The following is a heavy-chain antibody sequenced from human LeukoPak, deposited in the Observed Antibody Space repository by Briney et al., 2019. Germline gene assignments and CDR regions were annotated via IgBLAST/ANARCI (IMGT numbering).Heavy chain of an antibody. D-gene: IGHD1-26*01. V-gene: IGHV3-30-3*01. Sequence: PGGSLRLSCAAPGFTFSSYAMHWVRQAPGKGLEWVAVISYDGSNKYYADSVKGRFTISRDNSKNTLYLQMNSLRAEDTAVYYCARALVDSYGRDIWGQGTMVTVSS. CDR3: ARALVDSYGRDI. CDR1: GFTFSSYA. CDR2: ISYDGSNK. J-gene: IGHJ3*02.